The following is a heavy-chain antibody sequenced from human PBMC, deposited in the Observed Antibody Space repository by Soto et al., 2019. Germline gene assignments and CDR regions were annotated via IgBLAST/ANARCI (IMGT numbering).Heavy chain of an antibody. Sequence: QVHLVQSGAEVKKPGASVKVSCKASGYTFTDYYIHWVRQAPGQGLEWMAWTNPNSGDSDYAQKFQGRVTMTRDTSVRTAYMEFSGLLFDDTAVYYCAKGGPLGVTTTHKGFEYWGQGTLVTVSS. D-gene: IGHD4-17*01. CDR3: AKGGPLGVTTTHKGFEY. CDR2: TNPNSGDS. V-gene: IGHV1-2*02. J-gene: IGHJ4*02. CDR1: GYTFTDYY.